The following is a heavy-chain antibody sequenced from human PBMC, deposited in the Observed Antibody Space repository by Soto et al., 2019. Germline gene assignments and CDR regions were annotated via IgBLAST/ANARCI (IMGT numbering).Heavy chain of an antibody. CDR2: ISYDGSNK. V-gene: IGHV3-30-3*01. CDR3: ARPDGGDCSGGSCYMPGGYYYGMDV. CDR1: GFTFSSYA. D-gene: IGHD2-15*01. Sequence: QVQLVESGGGVVQPGRSLRLSCAASGFTFSSYAMHWVRQAPGKGLEWVAVISYDGSNKYYADSVKGRFTISRDNSKNTLYLQMNSLRAEDTAVYYCARPDGGDCSGGSCYMPGGYYYGMDVWGQGTTVTVSS. J-gene: IGHJ6*02.